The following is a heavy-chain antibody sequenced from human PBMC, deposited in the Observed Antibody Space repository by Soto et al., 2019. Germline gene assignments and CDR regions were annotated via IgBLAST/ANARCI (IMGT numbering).Heavy chain of an antibody. CDR1: GYTFTNYA. D-gene: IGHD3-22*01. J-gene: IGHJ4*02. CDR3: ARSYYYDSSGYWGFLDY. Sequence: QVQLVQSGAEVKKPGASVKVSCKASGYTFTNYAMHWVRQAPGQRLEWMGWINADNGNTKYSQKFQGRVTITRDTSXSXAYMELSSLRSEDTAVYYCARSYYYDSSGYWGFLDYWGQGTLVTVSS. CDR2: INADNGNT. V-gene: IGHV1-3*01.